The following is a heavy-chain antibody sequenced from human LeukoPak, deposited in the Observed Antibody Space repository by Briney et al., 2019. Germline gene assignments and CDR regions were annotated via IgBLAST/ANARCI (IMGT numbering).Heavy chain of an antibody. Sequence: KPGGSLRLSCAASGFTFSSYSMNWVRQAPGKGLEWVSSISSSSSYIYYADSVKGRFTISRDNAKNSLYLQMNSLRAEDTAVYYCARSYDRSGYYFRMVEYWGQGTLVTVSS. V-gene: IGHV3-21*01. D-gene: IGHD3-22*01. CDR2: ISSSSSYI. CDR1: GFTFSSYS. CDR3: ARSYDRSGYYFRMVEY. J-gene: IGHJ4*02.